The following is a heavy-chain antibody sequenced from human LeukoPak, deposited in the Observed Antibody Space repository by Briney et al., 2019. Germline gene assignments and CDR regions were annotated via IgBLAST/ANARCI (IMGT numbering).Heavy chain of an antibody. D-gene: IGHD2/OR15-2a*01. CDR2: ISYDGSNK. V-gene: IGHV3-30*03. CDR3: ALPITIEGDAFDI. CDR1: GFTFSSYG. Sequence: GRSLRLSCAASGFTFSSYGMHWVRQAPGKGLEWVAVISYDGSNKYYADSVKGRFTISRDNSKNTLYLQMNSLRAEDTAVYYCALPITIEGDAFDIWGQGTMVTVSS. J-gene: IGHJ3*02.